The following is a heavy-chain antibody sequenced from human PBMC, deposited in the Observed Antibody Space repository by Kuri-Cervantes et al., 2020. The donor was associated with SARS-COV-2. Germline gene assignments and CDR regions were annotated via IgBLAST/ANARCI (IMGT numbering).Heavy chain of an antibody. CDR3: ARGLGSGYYYGSFDY. D-gene: IGHD3-22*01. V-gene: IGHV4-34*01. CDR2: LDHSGRA. J-gene: IGHJ4*02. CDR1: GGSFSGFY. Sequence: GSLRLSCAVYGGSFSGFYWSWIRQSPGKGLEWIGELDHSGRANYNPSLKSRVTISVDKSKNQFSLTLASVTAADTAVYYCARGLGSGYYYGSFDYWGQGTLVTVSS.